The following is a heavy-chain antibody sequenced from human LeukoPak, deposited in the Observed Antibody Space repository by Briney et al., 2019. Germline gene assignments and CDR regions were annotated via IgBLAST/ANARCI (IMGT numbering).Heavy chain of an antibody. CDR2: MNPNSGNT. D-gene: IGHD2-8*01. J-gene: IGHJ4*02. V-gene: IGHV1-8*01. CDR3: AREKSDIVLMAMRGFDY. Sequence: GASVKVCCKASGYTFTSCDINWVRQATGQGLEWMRWMNPNSGNTGYAQKFYGRVSMTANTSISTVYMEPSSLTSEDTAVYYCAREKSDIVLMAMRGFDYWGQGTLVTVSS. CDR1: GYTFTSCD.